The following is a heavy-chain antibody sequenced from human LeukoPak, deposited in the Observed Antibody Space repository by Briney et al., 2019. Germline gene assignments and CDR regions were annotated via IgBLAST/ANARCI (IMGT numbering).Heavy chain of an antibody. CDR3: ARFSLSIRDYDSSGYYPHGAFDI. V-gene: IGHV3-21*01. D-gene: IGHD3-22*01. Sequence: PGGSLRLSCAASGFTFSSYSMNWVRQAPGKGLEWVSSISSSSSYIYYADSVKGRFTISRDNAKNSLYLQMNSLRAEDTAVYYCARFSLSIRDYDSSGYYPHGAFDIWGQGTMVTVSS. J-gene: IGHJ3*02. CDR2: ISSSSSYI. CDR1: GFTFSSYS.